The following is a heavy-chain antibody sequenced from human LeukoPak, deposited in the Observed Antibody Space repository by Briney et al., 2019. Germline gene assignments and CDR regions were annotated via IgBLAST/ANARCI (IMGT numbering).Heavy chain of an antibody. CDR1: GYTFSGYY. D-gene: IGHD4-23*01. J-gene: IGHJ3*02. Sequence: ASVKVSCKASGYTFSGYYMHWVRQAPGQGLEWMGWINPKSGATNYAQKFQGRVTMTRDTSVSTAYMELSRLRSDDTAVYYCARRAATVVTRWAFDIWGQGTMVTVSS. V-gene: IGHV1-2*02. CDR3: ARRAATVVTRWAFDI. CDR2: INPKSGAT.